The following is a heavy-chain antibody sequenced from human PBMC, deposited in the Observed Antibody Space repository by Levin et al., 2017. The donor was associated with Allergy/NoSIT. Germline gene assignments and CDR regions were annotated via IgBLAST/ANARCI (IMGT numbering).Heavy chain of an antibody. V-gene: IGHV1-69*13. J-gene: IGHJ6*03. CDR2: IIPIFGTA. CDR1: GGTFSSYA. CDR3: ARVPRADSSGWYEDYYYYYMDV. D-gene: IGHD6-19*01. Sequence: SVKVSCKASGGTFSSYAISWVRQAPGQGLEWMGGIIPIFGTANYAQKFQGRVTITADESTSTAYMELSSLRSEDTAVYYCARVPRADSSGWYEDYYYYYMDVWGKGTTVTVSS.